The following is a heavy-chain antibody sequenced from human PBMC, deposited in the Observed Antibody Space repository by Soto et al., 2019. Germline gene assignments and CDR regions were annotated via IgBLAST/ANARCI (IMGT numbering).Heavy chain of an antibody. Sequence: SETLSLTCGVYNGSFSDYFWNWIRQPPGKGLEWIGEIKESGFATYNPSLKRRVTMSVDTGNNQFSLKVTSVTAADTAVYYCARGKSSGPLYYFDTWGQGTLVTVSS. J-gene: IGHJ4*02. CDR1: NGSFSDYF. CDR3: ARGKSSGPLYYFDT. V-gene: IGHV4-34*01. D-gene: IGHD6-19*01. CDR2: IKESGFA.